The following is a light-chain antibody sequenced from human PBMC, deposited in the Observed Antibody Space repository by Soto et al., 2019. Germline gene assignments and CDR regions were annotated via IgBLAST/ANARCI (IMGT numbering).Light chain of an antibody. CDR2: AAT. CDR1: QIISSY. CDR3: QQSYNIRT. J-gene: IGKJ2*01. Sequence: DIQMTQSPSSLSASVGDRVTITCRASQIISSYLNWYQQKPGKAPNLLIYAATSLQSGVPSRFSGSGSGTDFTLTITSLQPEDVATYYCQQSYNIRTFGQGTKLEIK. V-gene: IGKV1-39*01.